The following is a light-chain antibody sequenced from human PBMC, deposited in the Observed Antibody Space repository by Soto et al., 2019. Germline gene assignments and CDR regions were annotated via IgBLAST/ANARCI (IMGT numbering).Light chain of an antibody. Sequence: EIVLTQSPGTLSLSPGERATLSCRASQSVSSSYLAWYQQGPGQAPRLLIYGASTRATGIPDRFSGSGSGTDFTLTISRLEPEDLAVYYCQQYGSSPWTFGQGTKVDIK. CDR2: GAS. J-gene: IGKJ1*01. CDR3: QQYGSSPWT. CDR1: QSVSSSY. V-gene: IGKV3-20*01.